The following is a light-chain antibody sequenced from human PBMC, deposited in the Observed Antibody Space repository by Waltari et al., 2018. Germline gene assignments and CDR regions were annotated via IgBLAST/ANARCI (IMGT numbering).Light chain of an antibody. V-gene: IGLV2-14*03. CDR3: SSYTSTSTLVV. J-gene: IGLJ2*01. Sequence: QSALTQPASVSGSPGQSITISCSGTPNDIGTYNYFSCNQHHPGKAPKLIIYDVSHRPSGVSSRFAGSKSGNTASLTVSGLQAEDEADYYCSSYTSTSTLVVFGGGTKLTVL. CDR2: DVS. CDR1: PNDIGTYNY.